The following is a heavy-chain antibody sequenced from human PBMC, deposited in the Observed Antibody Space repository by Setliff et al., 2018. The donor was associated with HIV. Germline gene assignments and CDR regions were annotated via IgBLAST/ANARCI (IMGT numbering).Heavy chain of an antibody. D-gene: IGHD6-19*01. CDR1: GDNFNNVA. J-gene: IGHJ3*02. V-gene: IGHV1-18*01. CDR3: ARVPYRSAWFSGGHDAFDI. Sequence: ASVKVSCKASGDNFNNVALNWVRQAPGQGLEWMGWISGFNGNTKYAQSFQDRVAMTTETATSTAYMEMRSLRSDDTAVYFCARVPYRSAWFSGGHDAFDIWGQGTMVTVSS. CDR2: ISGFNGNT.